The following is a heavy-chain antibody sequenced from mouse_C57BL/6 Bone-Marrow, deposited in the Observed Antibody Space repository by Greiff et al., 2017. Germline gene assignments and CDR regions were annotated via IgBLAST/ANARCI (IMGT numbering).Heavy chain of an antibody. CDR3: ARGDYDAAAVYYYAMDY. D-gene: IGHD2-4*01. CDR1: GYTFTSYG. V-gene: IGHV1-81*01. Sequence: VQLQQSGAELARPGASVKLSCKASGYTFTSYGISWVKQRTGQGLEWIGEIYPRSGNTYYNEKFKGKATLTADKSSSTAYMELRSLTSEDSAVYFCARGDYDAAAVYYYAMDYWGQGTSVTVSS. J-gene: IGHJ4*01. CDR2: IYPRSGNT.